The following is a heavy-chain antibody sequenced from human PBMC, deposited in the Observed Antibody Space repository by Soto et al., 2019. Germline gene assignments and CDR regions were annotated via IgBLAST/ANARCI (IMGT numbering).Heavy chain of an antibody. J-gene: IGHJ4*02. D-gene: IGHD4-17*01. CDR1: GYTFTDYD. Sequence: QVRVVQSGAEVKKPGASVKVSCKTSGYTFTDYDINWVRQAPGQGLEWMGWVSPDHGNAGYARQFQGRITMTSDTSINTVFMELTNLRHEDTAVYYCAVTTGYCGQGTKVTVSS. CDR2: VSPDHGNA. V-gene: IGHV1-8*01. CDR3: AVTTGY.